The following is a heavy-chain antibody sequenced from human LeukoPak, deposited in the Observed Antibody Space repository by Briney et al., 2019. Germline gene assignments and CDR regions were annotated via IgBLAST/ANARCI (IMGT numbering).Heavy chain of an antibody. Sequence: SETLSLTCTVSGGSISSYYWSWIRQSPGKGLEWIGHMYYSGSTNYNPSLKSRVTISLDTSNNQFSLKLSSVTAADTAVYYCARHAGGYYYYGMDVWGQGTTVTVSS. CDR1: GGSISSYY. J-gene: IGHJ6*02. CDR2: MYYSGST. D-gene: IGHD3-10*01. V-gene: IGHV4-59*08. CDR3: ARHAGGYYYYGMDV.